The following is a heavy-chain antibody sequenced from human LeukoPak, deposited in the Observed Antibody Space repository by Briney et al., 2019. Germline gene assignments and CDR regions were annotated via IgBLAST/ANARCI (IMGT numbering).Heavy chain of an antibody. CDR1: GFTFSSYW. CDR3: ASTGSSITIFGVPGRVDY. J-gene: IGHJ4*02. CDR2: IKQDGSEK. V-gene: IGHV3-7*01. D-gene: IGHD3-3*01. Sequence: GGSLRLSCAASGFTFSSYWMSWVRQAPGKGLEWVANIKQDGSEKYYVDSVKGRFTISRDNAKNSLYLQMNSLRAEDTAVYYCASTGSSITIFGVPGRVDYWGQGTLVTVSS.